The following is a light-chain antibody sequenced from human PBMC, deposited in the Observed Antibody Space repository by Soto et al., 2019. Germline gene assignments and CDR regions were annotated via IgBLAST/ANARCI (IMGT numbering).Light chain of an antibody. V-gene: IGKV3-20*01. CDR2: DAF. Sequence: EIVLTQSPGTLSLSPGESATLSCRASRSLDSGQLAWYQQKVGRAPRLLIHDAFMRATGIPDRFSGSGSGTDFTLTIARLETKDFAVYYCQQYGDSPRTFGQGTRLETK. J-gene: IGKJ5*01. CDR1: RSLDSGQ. CDR3: QQYGDSPRT.